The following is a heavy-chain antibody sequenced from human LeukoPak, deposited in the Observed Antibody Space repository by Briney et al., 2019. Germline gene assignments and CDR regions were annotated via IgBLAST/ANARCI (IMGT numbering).Heavy chain of an antibody. J-gene: IGHJ4*02. D-gene: IGHD5-18*01. V-gene: IGHV3-7*01. CDR2: IKQDGSEK. Sequence: QSGGSLRLSCAASGFTFSSYAMHWVRQAPGKGLEWVANIKQDGSEKYYVDSVKGRFTISRDSAKNTLYLQMNSLRAADTALYYCARGSGYSYAFTGRERTKSRLDYWGQGTLVTVSS. CDR3: ARGSGYSYAFTGRERTKSRLDY. CDR1: GFTFSSYA.